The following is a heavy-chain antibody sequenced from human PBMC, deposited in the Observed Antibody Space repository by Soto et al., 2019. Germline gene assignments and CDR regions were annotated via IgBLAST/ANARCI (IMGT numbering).Heavy chain of an antibody. CDR1: GFIFSTFG. D-gene: IGHD3-3*01. J-gene: IGHJ4*02. Sequence: GGSLRLSCSASGFIFSTFGMFWVRQAPGQGLEYVSAIFYSGSGSYYADPVRGRFTVSRDNSKNMFYLQMSSLRVEDTALYFCVRGPRRGSSLFGPLDYWGQGPQVTVSS. V-gene: IGHV3-64D*06. CDR2: IFYSGSGS. CDR3: VRGPRRGSSLFGPLDY.